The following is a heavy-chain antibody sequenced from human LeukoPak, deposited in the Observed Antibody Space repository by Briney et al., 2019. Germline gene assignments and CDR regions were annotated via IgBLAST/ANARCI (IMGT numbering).Heavy chain of an antibody. D-gene: IGHD6-6*01. Sequence: PGGSLRLSCAASGFTFSSYAMSWVRQAPGKGLEWVSGISGSGGSTYYADSVKGRFTISRDNSKNTLYLQMNSLRAEDTAVYYCAKDMTYSSSSGYWGQGTLVTVSS. J-gene: IGHJ4*02. CDR1: GFTFSSYA. CDR2: ISGSGGST. CDR3: AKDMTYSSSSGY. V-gene: IGHV3-23*01.